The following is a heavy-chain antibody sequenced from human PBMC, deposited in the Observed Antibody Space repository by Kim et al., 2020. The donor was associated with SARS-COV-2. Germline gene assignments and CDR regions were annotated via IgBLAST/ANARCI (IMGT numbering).Heavy chain of an antibody. J-gene: IGHJ6*02. CDR3: ARDSSSSVYYYYGMDV. D-gene: IGHD6-6*01. V-gene: IGHV3-21*01. Sequence: DSVKGRFTISRDSAKNSLYLQMNSLSADDTAVYYCARDSSSSVYYYYGMDVWGQGTTVTVSS.